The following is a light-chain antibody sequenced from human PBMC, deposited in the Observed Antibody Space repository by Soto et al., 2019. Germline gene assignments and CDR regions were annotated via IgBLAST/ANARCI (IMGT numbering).Light chain of an antibody. Sequence: VLAQSPSASAAGGQTITISCSGSRSNIGNNYVSWYQQLPGTAPKLLVYENNKRPSAIPDRFSGSKSGTSATLGITGLQTGDEADYYCGTWDSSLSAGGYVFRTGTKLTVL. CDR1: RSNIGNNY. J-gene: IGLJ1*01. V-gene: IGLV1-51*02. CDR2: ENN. CDR3: GTWDSSLSAGGYV.